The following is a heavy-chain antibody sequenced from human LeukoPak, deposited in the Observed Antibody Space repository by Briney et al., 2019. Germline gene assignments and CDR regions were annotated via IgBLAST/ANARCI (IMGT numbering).Heavy chain of an antibody. CDR1: GFTFSSYA. CDR2: ISGSGGST. Sequence: GGSLRLSCAASGFTFSSYAMSWVRQAPGKGLEWVSAISGSGGSTYYADSVKGRFTISRDNSKNTLYPQMNSLRAGDTAVYYCAKDEYYYDSSGYYYSYWGQGTLVTVSS. CDR3: AKDEYYYDSSGYYYSY. J-gene: IGHJ4*02. V-gene: IGHV3-23*01. D-gene: IGHD3-22*01.